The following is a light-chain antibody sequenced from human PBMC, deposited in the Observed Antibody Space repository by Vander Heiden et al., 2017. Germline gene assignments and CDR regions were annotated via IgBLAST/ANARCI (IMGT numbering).Light chain of an antibody. CDR2: IDN. J-gene: IGLJ2*01. CDR1: LSNIGVNL. V-gene: IGLV1-47*02. CDR3: ATWDNSLSGRGI. Sequence: QSVLTQPPSESWTVGQRVTIPCSGSLSNIGVNLVYWYQQFPETAPKLLIFIDNQRPSGVPDRFSCSKSGPSASLAISGLRSEDEADYYCATWDNSLSGRGIFGGGTKLTVV.